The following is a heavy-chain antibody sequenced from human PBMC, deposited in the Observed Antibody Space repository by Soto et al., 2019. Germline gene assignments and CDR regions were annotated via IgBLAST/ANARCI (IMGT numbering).Heavy chain of an antibody. CDR1: GYTFTSYA. V-gene: IGHV1-3*01. CDR3: ARDLEMDYYYYYGMDV. J-gene: IGHJ6*02. Sequence: ASVKVSCKASGYTFTSYAMHWVRQAPGQRLEWMGWINAGNGNTKYSQKFQGRVTITRDTSASTAYMELSSLRSEDTAVYYCARDLEMDYYYYYGMDVWGQGTKVTVSS. CDR2: INAGNGNT. D-gene: IGHD3-3*01.